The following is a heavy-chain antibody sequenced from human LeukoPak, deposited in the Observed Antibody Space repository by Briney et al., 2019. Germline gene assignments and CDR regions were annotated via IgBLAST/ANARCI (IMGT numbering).Heavy chain of an antibody. CDR1: GYTFTGYY. V-gene: IGHV1-2*02. D-gene: IGHD2-15*01. CDR3: ARDGGSYEILDGMDV. Sequence: ASVKVSCKASGYTFTGYYMHWVRQAPGQGLEWMGWINPNSGGTNYAQKFQGRVTMTRDTSISTAYMELSRLRSDDTAVYYCARDGGSYEILDGMDVWGQGTTVTVSS. J-gene: IGHJ6*02. CDR2: INPNSGGT.